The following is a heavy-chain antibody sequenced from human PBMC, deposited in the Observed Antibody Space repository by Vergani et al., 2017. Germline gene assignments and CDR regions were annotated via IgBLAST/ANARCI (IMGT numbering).Heavy chain of an antibody. D-gene: IGHD3-22*01. J-gene: IGHJ6*02. CDR3: ARTVPSYYYDSSGYSRYYYGMDV. CDR2: ISFDGTNE. Sequence: QVQLVESGGGVVQPGTSLRLSCVVSGFALNRHAMYWVRQAPGKGLEWVVGISFDGTNEYYPDLVKGRFTISRDNAKNSLYLQMNSLRAEDTAVYCCARTVPSYYYDSSGYSRYYYGMDVWGQGTTVTVSS. CDR1: GFALNRHA. V-gene: IGHV3-30-3*01.